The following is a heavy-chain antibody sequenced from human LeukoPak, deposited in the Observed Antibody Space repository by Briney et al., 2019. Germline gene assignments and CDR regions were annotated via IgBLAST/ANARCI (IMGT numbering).Heavy chain of an antibody. CDR1: GDSVSSNSAA. J-gene: IGHJ5*02. CDR2: TYYRSKGYN. Sequence: SQTLSLTCAISGDSVSSNSAAWNWIRQSPSRGLEWLGRTYYRSKGYNDYAVSVKSRITINPDTSKNQFSLQLNSVTPEDTAVYYCARDLLAVAGKKRGCWFDPWGQGTLVTVSS. CDR3: ARDLLAVAGKKRGCWFDP. V-gene: IGHV6-1*01. D-gene: IGHD6-19*01.